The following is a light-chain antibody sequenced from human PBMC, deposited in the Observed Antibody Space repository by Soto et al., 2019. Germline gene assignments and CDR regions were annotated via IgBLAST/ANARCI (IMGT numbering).Light chain of an antibody. V-gene: IGLV2-14*01. CDR3: SSYTSSIPYV. CDR1: SSDVGGYNY. Sequence: QSVLTQPASVSGSPGQSITISCTGTSSDVGGYNYVSWYQQHPSKAPKLMIYEVSNRPSGVSNRFSGSKSGNTASLTISGLQAEDEADYYCSSYTSSIPYVFGTGTKLTVL. J-gene: IGLJ1*01. CDR2: EVS.